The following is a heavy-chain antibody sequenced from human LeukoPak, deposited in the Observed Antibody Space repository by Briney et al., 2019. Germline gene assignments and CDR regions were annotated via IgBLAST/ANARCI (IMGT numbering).Heavy chain of an antibody. Sequence: ASVKVSCKASGYSFTGYYMHWVRQAPGQGLKWMGRISPNSGGTNYAQKFQGRVTMTRDTSISTAYMELSRLRSDDTAVYYCASAYDSTGYYYNYWGQGTLVTVSS. D-gene: IGHD3-22*01. CDR1: GYSFTGYY. V-gene: IGHV1-2*06. J-gene: IGHJ4*02. CDR3: ASAYDSTGYYYNY. CDR2: ISPNSGGT.